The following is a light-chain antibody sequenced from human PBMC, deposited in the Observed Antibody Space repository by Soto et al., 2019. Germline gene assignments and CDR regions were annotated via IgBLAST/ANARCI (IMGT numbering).Light chain of an antibody. CDR3: QQYGSSPSLT. J-gene: IGKJ4*01. CDR1: QSVNTN. V-gene: IGKV3-20*01. CDR2: GAS. Sequence: EIVMTQSPATLSVSPGERATFSCRASQSVNTNLAWYQLKPGQAPRLLVYGASIRATGIPARFSGSGSGTDFTLTISRLEPEDFAVYYCQQYGSSPSLTFGGGTKVDIK.